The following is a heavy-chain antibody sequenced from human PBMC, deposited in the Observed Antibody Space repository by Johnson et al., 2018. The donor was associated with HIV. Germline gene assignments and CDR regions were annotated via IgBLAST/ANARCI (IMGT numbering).Heavy chain of an antibody. CDR3: APWTAI. V-gene: IGHV3-66*01. CDR1: GFTVSGNY. CDR2: IYSDGST. Sequence: VQLVESGGGLVQPGGSLRLSCVASGFTVSGNYMNWVRQAPGKGLEWVSVIYSDGSTYYADSVQGRFTVSRDNSQNLLYLQLSSLRAEDTAVYYCAPWTAIWGKGTMVTVSS. D-gene: IGHD3/OR15-3a*01. J-gene: IGHJ3*02.